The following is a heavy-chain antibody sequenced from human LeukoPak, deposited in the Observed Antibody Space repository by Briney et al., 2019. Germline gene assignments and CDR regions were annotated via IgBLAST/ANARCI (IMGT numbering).Heavy chain of an antibody. J-gene: IGHJ6*03. Sequence: PGGSLRLSCAASGFTFSSYSMNWVRQAPGKGLEWVSYISSSSSTIYYAGPMKGRFTISRDNAKNSLYLQMNSLRAEDTAVYYCARSCSSTSCYFFYYMDVWGKGTTVTVSS. CDR2: ISSSSSTI. D-gene: IGHD2-2*01. V-gene: IGHV3-48*04. CDR1: GFTFSSYS. CDR3: ARSCSSTSCYFFYYMDV.